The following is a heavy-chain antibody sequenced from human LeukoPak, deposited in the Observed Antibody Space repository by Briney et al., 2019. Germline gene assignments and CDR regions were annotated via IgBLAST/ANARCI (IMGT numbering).Heavy chain of an antibody. CDR1: GFTFSSYW. CDR2: IKQDGSEK. Sequence: PGGSLRLSCAASGFTFSSYWMSWVRQAPGKGLEWVANIKQDGSEKYYVDSMKGRFTISRDNAKKSLYLQMNSLRAEDTAVYYCARVRFPYGDYGPFDYWGQGTLVTVSS. V-gene: IGHV3-7*01. J-gene: IGHJ4*02. CDR3: ARVRFPYGDYGPFDY. D-gene: IGHD4-17*01.